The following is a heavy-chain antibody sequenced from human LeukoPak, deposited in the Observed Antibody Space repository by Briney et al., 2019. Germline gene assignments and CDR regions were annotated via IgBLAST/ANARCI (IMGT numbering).Heavy chain of an antibody. CDR1: GYSFTSYW. CDR3: ARRGYIAAAGYAFDI. D-gene: IGHD6-13*01. V-gene: IGHV5-51*01. Sequence: GESLKISCKGSGYSFTSYWIGWVRQMPGKGLEWMGIIYPGDSDTRYSPSFQGQVTISADKSISTAYLQWSSLKASDTAMYYCARRGYIAAAGYAFDIWGQGTMVTVSS. CDR2: IYPGDSDT. J-gene: IGHJ3*02.